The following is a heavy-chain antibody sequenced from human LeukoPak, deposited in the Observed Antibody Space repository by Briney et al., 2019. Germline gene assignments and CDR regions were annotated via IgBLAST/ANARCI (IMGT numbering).Heavy chain of an antibody. D-gene: IGHD6-13*01. CDR3: ARTESSSWPNYYYYYGMDV. CDR2: IWYDGSNK. V-gene: IGHV3-33*01. J-gene: IGHJ6*02. Sequence: GGSLRLSCAASGFTFSSYGMHWVRQAPGKGLEWVAVIWYDGSNKYYADSVKGRFTISRDNSKNTLYLQMNSLRAEDTAVYYCARTESSSWPNYYYYYGMDVWGQGTTVTVSS. CDR1: GFTFSSYG.